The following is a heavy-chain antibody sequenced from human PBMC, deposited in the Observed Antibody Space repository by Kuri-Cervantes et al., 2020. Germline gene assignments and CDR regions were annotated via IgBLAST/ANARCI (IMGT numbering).Heavy chain of an antibody. V-gene: IGHV1-2*04. D-gene: IGHD6-19*01. CDR2: INPNSGGT. CDR3: ARDAVAGTGGPNAFDI. CDR1: GYTFTSYY. J-gene: IGHJ3*02. Sequence: ASVKVSCKASGYTFTSYYMHWVRQAPGQGLEWMGWINPNSGGTNYAQKFQGWVTMTRDTSISTAYMELSRLRSDDTAVYYCARDAVAGTGGPNAFDIWAKGQWSPSPQ.